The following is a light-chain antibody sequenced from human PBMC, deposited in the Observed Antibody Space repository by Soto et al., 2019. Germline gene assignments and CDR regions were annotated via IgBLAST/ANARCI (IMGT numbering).Light chain of an antibody. V-gene: IGLV2-23*01. CDR1: SSDVGTFNL. CDR2: EGT. Sequence: QSALTQPASVSGFLGQSITMSCTGSSSDVGTFNLVSWFQQHPGKAPKLLIFEGTKRPSGVSDRFSGSKSGNTAYLTISGMQAEDEADYHCCSYAGTRTYWVFGTGTKLTVL. CDR3: CSYAGTRTYWV. J-gene: IGLJ1*01.